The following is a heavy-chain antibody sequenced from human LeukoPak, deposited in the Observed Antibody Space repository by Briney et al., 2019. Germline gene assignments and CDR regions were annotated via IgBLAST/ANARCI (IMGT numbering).Heavy chain of an antibody. CDR1: GFTFSSYA. D-gene: IGHD6-19*01. Sequence: PGGSLRLSCAAYGFTFSSYAMHCVRQAPGKGLEYVSAISSNGGSTYYANSVKGRFTISRDNSKNTLYLQMGSLRADDMAVYYCARAPRGAVAGYYFDYWGQGTLITVSS. CDR2: ISSNGGST. J-gene: IGHJ4*02. CDR3: ARAPRGAVAGYYFDY. V-gene: IGHV3-64*01.